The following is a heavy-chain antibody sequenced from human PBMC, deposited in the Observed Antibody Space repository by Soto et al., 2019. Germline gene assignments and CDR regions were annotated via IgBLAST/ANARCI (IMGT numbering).Heavy chain of an antibody. J-gene: IGHJ4*02. V-gene: IGHV4-59*08. Sequence: SETLSLTCTVSGGSISSYYWSWIRQPPGKGLEWIGYIYYSGSTNYNPSLKSRVTISVDTSKNQFSLKLSSVTAADTAVYYCARHQLELPYFDYWGQGTLVTVSS. CDR1: GGSISSYY. D-gene: IGHD1-7*01. CDR3: ARHQLELPYFDY. CDR2: IYYSGST.